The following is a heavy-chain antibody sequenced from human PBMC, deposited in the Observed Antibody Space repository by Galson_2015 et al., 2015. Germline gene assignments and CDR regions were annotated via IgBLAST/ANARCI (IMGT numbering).Heavy chain of an antibody. D-gene: IGHD5-12*01. CDR3: AKGLSGSYR. Sequence: SLRLSCAASGFTFTSYAMSWVRQAPGKGLEWVSTISRSGGLSYYADSVKGRFTVSRDNSKNALYLQLSSLRAGDTAAYYCAKGLSGSYRWGQGTLVTVSS. CDR2: ISRSGGLS. J-gene: IGHJ5*02. CDR1: GFTFTSYA. V-gene: IGHV3-23*01.